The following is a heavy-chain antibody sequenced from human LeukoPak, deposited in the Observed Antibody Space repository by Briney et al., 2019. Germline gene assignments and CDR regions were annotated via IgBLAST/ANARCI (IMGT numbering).Heavy chain of an antibody. D-gene: IGHD3-3*01. J-gene: IGHJ4*02. CDR1: GFTFDDYT. V-gene: IGHV3-43*01. CDR2: ISWDGGST. Sequence: GGSLRLSCAASGFTFDDYTMHWVRQAPGKGLERVSLISWDGGSTYYADSVKGRFTISRDNSKNSLYLQMNSLRTEDTALYYCARAGYDFWSGYFFDYWGQGTLVTVSS. CDR3: ARAGYDFWSGYFFDY.